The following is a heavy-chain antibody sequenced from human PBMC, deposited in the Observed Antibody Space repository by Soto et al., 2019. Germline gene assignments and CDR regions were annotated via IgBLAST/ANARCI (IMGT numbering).Heavy chain of an antibody. J-gene: IGHJ4*02. CDR1: GGSISSYY. Sequence: PSETLSLTCTVSGGSISSYYWSWIRQPPGKGLEWIGYIYYSGSTNYNPSLKSRVTISVDTSKNQFSLELRSLRSDDTAVYYCARDQRGALDYWGQGTLVTVSS. CDR3: ARDQRGALDY. CDR2: IYYSGST. V-gene: IGHV4-59*01.